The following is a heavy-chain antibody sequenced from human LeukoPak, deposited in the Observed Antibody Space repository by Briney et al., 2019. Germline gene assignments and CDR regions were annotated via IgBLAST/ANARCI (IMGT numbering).Heavy chain of an antibody. CDR2: IYYSGGT. CDR3: ARGISGSYFSASWFDP. D-gene: IGHD1-26*01. V-gene: IGHV4-59*01. CDR1: GGSISSYY. J-gene: IGHJ5*02. Sequence: SETLSLTCTVSGGSISSYYWSWIRQPPGKGLEWIGYIYYSGGTNYNPSLKSRVTISVDTSKNQFSLKLSSVTAADTAVYYCARGISGSYFSASWFDPWGQGTLVTVSS.